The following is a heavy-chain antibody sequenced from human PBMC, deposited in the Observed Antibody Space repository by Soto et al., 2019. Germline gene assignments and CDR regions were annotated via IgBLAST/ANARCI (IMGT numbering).Heavy chain of an antibody. J-gene: IGHJ2*01. CDR3: ASGHCFSGSCSYLDL. D-gene: IGHD5-12*01. Sequence: QVQLQESGPGLVKPSQTLSLTCTVSGGSISSGGSYWSWIRQSPGKGLEWIGYIYYSGTTYYNPSLKSRVSISLDTSKNQFSLKLSSVTAADTAIYYCASGHCFSGSCSYLDLWARGTLVTVSS. V-gene: IGHV4-31*03. CDR2: IYYSGTT. CDR1: GGSISSGGSY.